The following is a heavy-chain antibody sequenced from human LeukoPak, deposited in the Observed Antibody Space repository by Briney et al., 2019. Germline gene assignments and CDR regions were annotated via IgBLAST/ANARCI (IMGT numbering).Heavy chain of an antibody. CDR3: ARHMSVRGVPSWFDP. D-gene: IGHD3-10*01. CDR1: GGSISSYY. Sequence: SETLSLTCTVSGGSISSYYWSWIRQSPRKGLEWIGYIYNTGSTNYNPSLRSRVTISADTSKNQFSLKLSSVTAADTAAYYCARHMSVRGVPSWFDPWGQGTLVTVSS. J-gene: IGHJ5*02. V-gene: IGHV4-59*08. CDR2: IYNTGST.